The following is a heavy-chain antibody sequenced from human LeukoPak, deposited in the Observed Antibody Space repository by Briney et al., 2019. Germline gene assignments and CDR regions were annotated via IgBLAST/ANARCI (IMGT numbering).Heavy chain of an antibody. Sequence: SETLSLTCAVYGGSFSSYYWSWIRQPPGKGLEWIGEINHSGSTNYNPSLKSRVTISVDTSKNQFSLKLSSVTAADTAVYYCARSIFGYCSSTSCQALYYYYGMDVWGQGTTVTVSS. J-gene: IGHJ6*02. CDR1: GGSFSSYY. D-gene: IGHD2-2*03. V-gene: IGHV4-34*01. CDR2: INHSGST. CDR3: ARSIFGYCSSTSCQALYYYYGMDV.